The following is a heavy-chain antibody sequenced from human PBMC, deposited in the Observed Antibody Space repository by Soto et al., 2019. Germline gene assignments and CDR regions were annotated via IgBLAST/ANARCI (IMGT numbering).Heavy chain of an antibody. V-gene: IGHV1-69*12. Sequence: QVQLVQSGAEVKKPGSSVKVSCKASGGTFSSYAISWVRQAPGQGLEWMGGIISIFGTAPYAQKFQGGVTIAADESTSTAYMELSSLRSEDTAVYYCASHSGSSPEGRYYYGMDVWGQGTTVTVSS. CDR2: IISIFGTA. CDR1: GGTFSSYA. D-gene: IGHD1-26*01. J-gene: IGHJ6*02. CDR3: ASHSGSSPEGRYYYGMDV.